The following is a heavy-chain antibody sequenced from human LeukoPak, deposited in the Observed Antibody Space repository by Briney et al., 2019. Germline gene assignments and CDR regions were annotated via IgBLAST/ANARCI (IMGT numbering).Heavy chain of an antibody. V-gene: IGHV6-1*01. Sequence: SQTLSLTCAISGDSVSSNSAAWNWIRQSPSRGLEWLGRTYYRSKWYNDYAVSVKSLITINPDTSKNQFSLQLTSVPPEDRAVYYCERVRGSSAEGPFDYWGQGTLVTVSS. J-gene: IGHJ4*02. CDR1: GDSVSSNSAA. CDR2: TYYRSKWYN. D-gene: IGHD3-10*01. CDR3: ERVRGSSAEGPFDY.